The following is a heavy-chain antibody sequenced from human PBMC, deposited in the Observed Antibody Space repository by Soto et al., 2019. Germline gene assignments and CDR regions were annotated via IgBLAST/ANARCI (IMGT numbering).Heavy chain of an antibody. CDR3: ARRDGYNRGHAFDI. CDR1: GGTFSSYA. D-gene: IGHD5-12*01. Sequence: QVQLVQSGAEVKKPGSSVKVSCKASGGTFSSYAISWVRQAPGQGLEWMGGIIPIFGTANYAQKFQGRVTITADEATSTAYMELSSLRSEDTAVYYWARRDGYNRGHAFDIWGQGTMVTVSS. J-gene: IGHJ3*02. V-gene: IGHV1-69*01. CDR2: IIPIFGTA.